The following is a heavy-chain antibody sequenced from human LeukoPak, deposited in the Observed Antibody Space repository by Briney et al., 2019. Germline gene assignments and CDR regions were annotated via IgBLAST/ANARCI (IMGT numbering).Heavy chain of an antibody. CDR3: AKDGDWTFDI. V-gene: IGHV3-30*02. CDR2: IGHDGRNK. Sequence: GGSLRLSCAASGFTFSSYWMSWVRQAPGKGLEWVAYIGHDGRNKFYTESVRGRFTISGDNSMKMAYLQMNSLRTEDTAIYFCAKDGDWTFDIWGQGTMVTVSS. D-gene: IGHD2-21*01. J-gene: IGHJ3*02. CDR1: GFTFSSYW.